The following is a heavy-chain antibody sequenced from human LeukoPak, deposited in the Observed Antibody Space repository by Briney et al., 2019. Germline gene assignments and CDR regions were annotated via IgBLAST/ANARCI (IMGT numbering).Heavy chain of an antibody. D-gene: IGHD3-9*01. Sequence: GGSLRLSCAASGFTFSDYYMSWIRQAPGKGLEWVSYISSSSYTNYADSVKGRFTISRDNAKNSLYLQMNSLRAEDTAVYYCARVGSLNILTGYRYFDYWGQGTLVTVSS. CDR2: ISSSSYT. V-gene: IGHV3-11*05. J-gene: IGHJ4*02. CDR1: GFTFSDYY. CDR3: ARVGSLNILTGYRYFDY.